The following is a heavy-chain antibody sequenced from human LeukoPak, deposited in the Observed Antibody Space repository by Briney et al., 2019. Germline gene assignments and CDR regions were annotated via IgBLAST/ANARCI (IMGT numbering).Heavy chain of an antibody. J-gene: IGHJ4*02. CDR2: IYPGDSDT. D-gene: IGHD3-22*01. CDR3: ARRTLPGYDSSGYFSY. V-gene: IGHV5-51*01. Sequence: GESLKISCQASGYTFTTYWIGWVRQMPGKGLEWMGIIYPGDSDTRYSPSFQGQVPISADKSISTAYLQWSSLKASDTAMYYCARRTLPGYDSSGYFSYWGQGTLVTVSS. CDR1: GYTFTTYW.